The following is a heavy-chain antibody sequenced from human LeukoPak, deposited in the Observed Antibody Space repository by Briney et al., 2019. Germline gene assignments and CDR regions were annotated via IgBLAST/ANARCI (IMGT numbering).Heavy chain of an antibody. J-gene: IGHJ6*04. Sequence: SETLSLTCAVSGGSISSSNWWSWVRQPPGKGLEWIGEIYHSGSTNYNPSLKSRVTISVDKSKNQFSLKLSSVTAAGTAVYYCARDLRRARYHYSGGSCCPNPYYYYYGMDVWGKGTTVTVSS. V-gene: IGHV4-4*02. CDR3: ARDLRRARYHYSGGSCCPNPYYYYYGMDV. CDR2: IYHSGST. CDR1: GGSISSSNW. D-gene: IGHD2-15*01.